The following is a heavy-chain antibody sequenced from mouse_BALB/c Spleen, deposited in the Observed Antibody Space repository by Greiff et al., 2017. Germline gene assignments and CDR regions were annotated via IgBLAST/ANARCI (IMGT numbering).Heavy chain of an antibody. CDR3: ARGKSYGNYFDY. J-gene: IGHJ2*01. CDR2: ISYSGST. Sequence: DVKLVESGPGLVKPSQSLSLTCTVTGYSITSDYAWNWIRQFPGNKLEWMGYISYSGSTSYNPSLKSRISITRDTSKNQFFLQLNSVTTEDTATYYCARGKSYGNYFDYWGQGTTLTVSS. D-gene: IGHD2-1*01. CDR1: GYSITSDYA. V-gene: IGHV3-2*02.